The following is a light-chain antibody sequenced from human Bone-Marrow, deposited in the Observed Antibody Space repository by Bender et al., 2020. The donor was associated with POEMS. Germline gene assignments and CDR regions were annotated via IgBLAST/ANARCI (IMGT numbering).Light chain of an antibody. Sequence: QSVLTQPPSASGTPGQRVTISCSGSSSNIGTNPLNWYQQLPGTAPKLLIYLNNQRPSGVPDRFSGSKSGTSASLAIRGLQSEDEADYYCAAWEDSLSGWVFGGGTKLTVL. CDR1: SSNIGTNP. CDR3: AAWEDSLSGWV. CDR2: LNN. V-gene: IGLV1-44*01. J-gene: IGLJ3*02.